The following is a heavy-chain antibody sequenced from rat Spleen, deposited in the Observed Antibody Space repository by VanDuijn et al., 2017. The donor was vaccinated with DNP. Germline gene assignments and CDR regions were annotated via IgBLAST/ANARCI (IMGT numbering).Heavy chain of an antibody. J-gene: IGHJ1*01. CDR1: GFTFSNSD. CDR3: ARLGRLRPYWYFDF. Sequence: EVQLVESGGGLVQPGRSMKLSCAASGFTFSNSDMAWVRQAPTKGLEWVASISTSGSSTTYYPDSVKGRCTISRDDAESSLYLQMNSLKSEDTATYYCARLGRLRPYWYFDFWGPGTMVTVSS. V-gene: IGHV5-25*01. D-gene: IGHD1-11*01. CDR2: ISTSGSSTT.